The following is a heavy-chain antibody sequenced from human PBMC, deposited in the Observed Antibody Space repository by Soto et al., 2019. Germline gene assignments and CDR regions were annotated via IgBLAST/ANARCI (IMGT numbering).Heavy chain of an antibody. D-gene: IGHD2-15*01. V-gene: IGHV3-23*01. CDR2: ISGSGGST. CDR3: SKGYCSGGSCYVFDY. CDR1: GFTFSSYA. Sequence: EVQLLESGGGLVQPGGSLRLSCAASGFTFSSYAMSWVRQAPGKGLEWVSAISGSGGSTYYADSVKGRFTISRDNSKNTRYLQMKRLRAEDTAGYYRSKGYCSGGSCYVFDYWGQGTLVTVSS. J-gene: IGHJ4*02.